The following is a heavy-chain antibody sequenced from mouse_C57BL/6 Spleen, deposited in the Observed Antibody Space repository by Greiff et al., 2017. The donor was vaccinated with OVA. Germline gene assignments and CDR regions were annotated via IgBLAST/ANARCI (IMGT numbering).Heavy chain of an antibody. V-gene: IGHV1-78*01. J-gene: IGHJ2*01. Sequence: QVQLKESAAELVKPGASVKISCKVSGYTFTDHTIHWMKQRPEQGLEWIGYIYPRDGSTKYNEKFKGKATLTADKSSSTAYMQLNSLTSEDSAVYFCARDYCGRSYENYFDYWGQGTTLTVSS. CDR1: GYTFTDHT. D-gene: IGHD1-1*01. CDR2: IYPRDGST. CDR3: ARDYCGRSYENYFDY.